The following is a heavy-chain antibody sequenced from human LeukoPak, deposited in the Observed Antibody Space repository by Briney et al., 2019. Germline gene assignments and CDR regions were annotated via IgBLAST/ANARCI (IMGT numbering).Heavy chain of an antibody. CDR2: SYNSGSN. CDR3: AKQAGVVGATSAGFDL. J-gene: IGHJ2*01. CDR1: VGSLSGFY. Sequence: SETLSLTCTVSVGSLSGFYWTGVRQPAGKGLEWIGRSYNSGSNKLSPSLKCRVTMSEGTSKNQYSLRMTSVTAADTAVYYCAKQAGVVGATSAGFDLWGRGTLVTVSS. V-gene: IGHV4-4*07. D-gene: IGHD1-26*01.